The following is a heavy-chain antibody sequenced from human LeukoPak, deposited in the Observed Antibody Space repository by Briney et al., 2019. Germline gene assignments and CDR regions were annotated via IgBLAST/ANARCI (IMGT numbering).Heavy chain of an antibody. J-gene: IGHJ4*02. V-gene: IGHV3-30*18. CDR1: GFTFTSYG. CDR3: AKDRGIVVVPAAMQVDY. D-gene: IGHD2-2*01. Sequence: GRSLSLSRVASGFTFTSYGMHWVRQAPGKGLEGMGVISYDGSNKYYADSVKGRFTISRDNSKNTLYLQMNSLRAEDTAVYYCAKDRGIVVVPAAMQVDYWGQGTLVTVSS. CDR2: ISYDGSNK.